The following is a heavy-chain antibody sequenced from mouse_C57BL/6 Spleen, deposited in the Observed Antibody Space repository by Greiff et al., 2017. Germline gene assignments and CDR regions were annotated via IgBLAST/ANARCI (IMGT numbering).Heavy chain of an antibody. V-gene: IGHV1-55*01. D-gene: IGHD1-1*01. CDR3: ARILRGVYFDY. CDR1: GYTFTSYW. J-gene: IGHJ2*01. Sequence: QVQLQQPGAELVKPGASVKMSCKASGYTFTSYWITWVKQRPGQGLEWIGDFYPGSGSTTYNEKFKSKATLTVDTSSSTAHMQLSSLTSEDSAVYYGARILRGVYFDYWGQGTTLTVSA. CDR2: FYPGSGST.